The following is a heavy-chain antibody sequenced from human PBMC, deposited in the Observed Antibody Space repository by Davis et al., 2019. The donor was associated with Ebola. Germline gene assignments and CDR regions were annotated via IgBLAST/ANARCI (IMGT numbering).Heavy chain of an antibody. Sequence: ASVKVSCKASGYTLTDYALLWVRQAPGQRLEWMGWLNAANGKTKYSQNFQGRVTITSDTSANTAYMELSSLKSGDTSVYYCARASRVRSPDYWGQGTLVTVSS. D-gene: IGHD5/OR15-5a*01. V-gene: IGHV1-3*01. CDR1: GYTLTDYA. CDR2: LNAANGKT. J-gene: IGHJ4*02. CDR3: ARASRVRSPDY.